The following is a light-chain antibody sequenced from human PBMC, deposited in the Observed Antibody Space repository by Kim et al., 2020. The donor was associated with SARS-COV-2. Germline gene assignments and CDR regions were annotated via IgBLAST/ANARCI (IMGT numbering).Light chain of an antibody. J-gene: IGKJ4*01. V-gene: IGKV3-11*01. CDR2: DAS. CDR1: QNIDTY. CDR3: QQRNSWPPAVT. Sequence: PGERATLSCRASQNIDTYLAWYQQRPGQAPRLRVYDASNRATGVPDRFSGSGSGTDFTLTISSLEPEDFSLYYCQQRNSWPPAVTFGGGTKVDIK.